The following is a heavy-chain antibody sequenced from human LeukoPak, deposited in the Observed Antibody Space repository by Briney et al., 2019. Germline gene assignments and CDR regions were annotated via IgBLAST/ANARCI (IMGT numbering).Heavy chain of an antibody. CDR2: INPNSGGT. V-gene: IGHV1-2*02. CDR1: GYTFTGYY. Sequence: ASVKVSCKASGYTFTGYYMHWVRQAPGQGLEWMGWINPNSGGTNYAQKFQGRVTMTRDTSISTAYMELSRLRSDDTAVYYCARAFVPEWLVRRNWFDPWGQGTLVTVSS. J-gene: IGHJ5*02. CDR3: ARAFVPEWLVRRNWFDP. D-gene: IGHD6-19*01.